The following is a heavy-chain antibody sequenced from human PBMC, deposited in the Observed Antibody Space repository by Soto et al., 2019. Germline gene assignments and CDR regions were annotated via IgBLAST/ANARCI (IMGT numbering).Heavy chain of an antibody. CDR2: ISSSSSTI. Sequence: GGCRVGSGAASGWTFSSYSMNWVRQAPGKGLEWVSYISSSSSTIYYADSVKGRFTISRDNAKNSLYLQMNSLRAEDTAVYYCARGTWYFDLLGRGTLVTFSS. V-gene: IGHV3-48*01. CDR3: ARGTWYFDL. J-gene: IGHJ2*01. CDR1: GWTFSSYS.